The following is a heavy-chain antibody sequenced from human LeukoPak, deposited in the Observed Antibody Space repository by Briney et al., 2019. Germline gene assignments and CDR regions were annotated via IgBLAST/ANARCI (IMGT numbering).Heavy chain of an antibody. D-gene: IGHD1-7*01. CDR3: ARVQTPYNWNYSYWFDP. CDR2: IYHSGST. V-gene: IGHV4-30-2*01. CDR1: GGSISSGGYS. J-gene: IGHJ5*02. Sequence: SQTLSLTCAVSGGSISSGGYSWSWIRQPPGKGLEWIGYIYHSGSTYYNPSLKSRVTISVDRSKNQFSLKLSSVTAADTAVYYCARVQTPYNWNYSYWFDPWGQGTLVTVSS.